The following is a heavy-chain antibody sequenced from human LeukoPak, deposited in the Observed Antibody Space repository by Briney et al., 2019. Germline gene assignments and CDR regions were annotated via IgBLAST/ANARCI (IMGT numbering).Heavy chain of an antibody. J-gene: IGHJ4*01. CDR1: GGPIGGLY. CDR3: ARGYAYGDTGSFDY. CDR2: IYYSGST. V-gene: IGHV4-59*01. D-gene: IGHD4-17*01. Sequence: SETLSLTCTVSGGPIGGLYWSWIRQPPGKGLEWIGYIYYSGSTTYNPSLKSRVTISVDTSKNQFSLRLRSMIAADTALYYCARGYAYGDTGSFDYWGHGALVTVSS.